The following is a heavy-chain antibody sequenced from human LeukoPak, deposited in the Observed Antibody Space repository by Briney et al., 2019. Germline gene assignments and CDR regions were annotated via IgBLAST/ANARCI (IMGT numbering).Heavy chain of an antibody. D-gene: IGHD6-13*01. Sequence: GESLKISCKGSGYSFTSYWIGWVRHVPGKGLEYMGIIYPGDSDTRYSPSSQGQVTISADKSISTAYLQWSSLKASDTAMYYCARSRSSISLYYFDYWGQGTLVTVSS. CDR1: GYSFTSYW. V-gene: IGHV5-51*01. J-gene: IGHJ4*02. CDR2: IYPGDSDT. CDR3: ARSRSSISLYYFDY.